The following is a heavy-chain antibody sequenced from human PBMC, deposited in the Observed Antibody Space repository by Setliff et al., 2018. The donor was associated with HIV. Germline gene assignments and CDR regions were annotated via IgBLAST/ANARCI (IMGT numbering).Heavy chain of an antibody. D-gene: IGHD6-13*01. J-gene: IGHJ3*02. CDR3: ARPRHTAAGTLDAFDI. CDR1: GYSFTSNW. CDR2: IPPVDSDT. V-gene: IGHV5-51*01. Sequence: GEALKISCKGSGYSFTSNWIGWVRQMPGKGLEWMGIIPPVDSDTRYSPSFQGQVTISADQSISTAYLQWSTLKASDTAIYYCARPRHTAAGTLDAFDIWGQGTVVTVSS.